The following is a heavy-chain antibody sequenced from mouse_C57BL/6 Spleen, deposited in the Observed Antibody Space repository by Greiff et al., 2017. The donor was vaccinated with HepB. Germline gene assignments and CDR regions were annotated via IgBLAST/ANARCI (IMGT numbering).Heavy chain of an antibody. CDR3: ARDYYGSSPYAMDY. J-gene: IGHJ4*01. CDR1: GFTFSSYG. Sequence: EVQLVESGGDLVKPGGSLKLSCAASGFTFSSYGMSWVRQTPDKRLEWVATISSGGSYTYYPDSVKGRFTISRDNAKNTLYLQMSSLKSEDTAMNYCARDYYGSSPYAMDYWGQGTSVTVSS. CDR2: ISSGGSYT. V-gene: IGHV5-6*01. D-gene: IGHD1-1*01.